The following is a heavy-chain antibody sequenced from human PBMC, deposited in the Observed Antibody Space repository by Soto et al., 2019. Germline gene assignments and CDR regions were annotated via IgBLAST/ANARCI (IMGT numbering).Heavy chain of an antibody. J-gene: IGHJ4*02. D-gene: IGHD5-18*01. Sequence: PGGSLRLSCAASGFTFSSYAMHWVRQAPGKGLEWVAVISYDGSNKYYADSVKGRFTISRDNSKNTLYLQMNSLRAEDTAVYYCARGGAGYSYGHYYFDYWGQGTLVTVSS. CDR2: ISYDGSNK. V-gene: IGHV3-30-3*01. CDR3: ARGGAGYSYGHYYFDY. CDR1: GFTFSSYA.